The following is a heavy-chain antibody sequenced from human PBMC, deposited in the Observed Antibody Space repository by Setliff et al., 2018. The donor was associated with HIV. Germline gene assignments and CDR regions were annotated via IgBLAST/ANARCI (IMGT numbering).Heavy chain of an antibody. J-gene: IGHJ4*02. D-gene: IGHD1-1*01. CDR1: GYW. CDR2: IYPSDSDT. CDR3: ARTSGARTTDY. Sequence: PGESLKISCQASGYWIGWVRQMPGKGLEWMGIIYPSDSDTRYSPSFQGHVTISVDKSISTVYLQWSNLKASDSAMYYCARTSGARTTDYWGQGTLVTVSS. V-gene: IGHV5-51*01.